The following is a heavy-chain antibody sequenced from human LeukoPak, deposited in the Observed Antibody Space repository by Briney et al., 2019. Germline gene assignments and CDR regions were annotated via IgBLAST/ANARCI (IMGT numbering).Heavy chain of an antibody. D-gene: IGHD3-22*01. Sequence: GGSLRLSCAASGFTFSSYWMMWLRQAPGKGLEWVANIRQDGSEKNYVDSVKGRFTISRDNAKISLYLQMNSLRAEDTAVYYCARDLRYYYDEDWFDPWGQGTLVTVSS. CDR2: IRQDGSEK. J-gene: IGHJ5*02. CDR3: ARDLRYYYDEDWFDP. V-gene: IGHV3-7*01. CDR1: GFTFSSYW.